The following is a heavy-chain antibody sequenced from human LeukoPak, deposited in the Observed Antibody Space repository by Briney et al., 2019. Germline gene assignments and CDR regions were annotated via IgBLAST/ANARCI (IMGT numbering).Heavy chain of an antibody. D-gene: IGHD3-10*01. Sequence: PGGSLRLSCAASGFTFSSYAMSWVRQAPGKGLEWVSAISGSGGSTYYADSVNGRFTISRDNSKNTLYLQMNSLRAEDTAVYHCAKPRAYGSGSYGYYYYGMDVWGQGTLVTVSS. V-gene: IGHV3-23*01. CDR1: GFTFSSYA. J-gene: IGHJ6*02. CDR2: ISGSGGST. CDR3: AKPRAYGSGSYGYYYYGMDV.